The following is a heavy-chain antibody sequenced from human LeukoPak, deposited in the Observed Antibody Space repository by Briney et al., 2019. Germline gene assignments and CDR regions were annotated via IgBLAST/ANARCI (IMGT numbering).Heavy chain of an antibody. CDR2: IYYSGST. CDR3: ARANTYYYDSSGYHPYNWFDP. D-gene: IGHD3-22*01. Sequence: SETLSLTCTVSGGSISSGDYYWSWIRQPPGKGLEWIGYIYYSGSTYYNPSLKSRVTISVDKSKNQFSLKLSSVTAADTAVYYCARANTYYYDSSGYHPYNWFDPWGQGTLVTVSS. J-gene: IGHJ5*02. CDR1: GGSISSGDYY. V-gene: IGHV4-30-4*01.